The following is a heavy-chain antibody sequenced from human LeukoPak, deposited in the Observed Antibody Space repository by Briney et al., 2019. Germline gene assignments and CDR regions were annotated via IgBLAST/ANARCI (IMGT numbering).Heavy chain of an antibody. CDR2: ISAYNGNT. CDR3: ARDSGGYSGYDFWDY. Sequence: ASVKVSCKASGYTFTTYGISWVRQAPGQGLEWMGWISAYNGNTNSAQKLQGRVTMTTDTSTSTAYMEMGSLRSDDTAVYYCARDSGGYSGYDFWDYWGQGTLVTVSS. CDR1: GYTFTTYG. D-gene: IGHD5-12*01. J-gene: IGHJ4*02. V-gene: IGHV1-18*01.